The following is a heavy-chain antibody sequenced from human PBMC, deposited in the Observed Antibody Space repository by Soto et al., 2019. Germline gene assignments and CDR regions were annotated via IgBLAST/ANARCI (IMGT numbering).Heavy chain of an antibody. V-gene: IGHV1-3*01. CDR3: ARDRYSSSWYFDY. J-gene: IGHJ4*02. Sequence: ASVKVSCKASGYTFTSYAMHWVRQAPGQRLEWMGWINAGNGNTKYPQKFQGRVTITRDTSASTAYMELSSLRSEDTAVYYCARDRYSSSWYFDYWGQGTLVTVSS. D-gene: IGHD6-13*01. CDR2: INAGNGNT. CDR1: GYTFTSYA.